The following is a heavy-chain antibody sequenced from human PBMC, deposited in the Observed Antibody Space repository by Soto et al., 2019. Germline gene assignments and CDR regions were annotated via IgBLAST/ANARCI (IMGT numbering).Heavy chain of an antibody. Sequence: LSLTCTVSGGSISSSSYYWGWIRQPPGKGLEWIGSIYYSGSTYYNPSLKSRVTISVDTSKNQFSLKLSSVAAADTAVYYCAHPYYYDSSGYEGMYFDLWGRGTLVTVSS. CDR1: GGSISSSSYY. D-gene: IGHD3-22*01. CDR2: IYYSGST. CDR3: AHPYYYDSSGYEGMYFDL. J-gene: IGHJ2*01. V-gene: IGHV4-39*01.